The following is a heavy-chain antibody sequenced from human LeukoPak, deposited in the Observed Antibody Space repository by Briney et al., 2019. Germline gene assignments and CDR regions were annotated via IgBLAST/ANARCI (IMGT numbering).Heavy chain of an antibody. D-gene: IGHD4-17*01. CDR2: INPSGGST. CDR3: ATVDYGDFDAFDI. Sequence: ASVKVSCKASGYTFTSYYMHWVRQAPGQGLEWMGIINPSGGSTSYAQKFQGRVTMTRDTSTSTVYMELSSLRSEDTAVYYCATVDYGDFDAFDIWGQGTMVTVSS. CDR1: GYTFTSYY. J-gene: IGHJ3*02. V-gene: IGHV1-46*01.